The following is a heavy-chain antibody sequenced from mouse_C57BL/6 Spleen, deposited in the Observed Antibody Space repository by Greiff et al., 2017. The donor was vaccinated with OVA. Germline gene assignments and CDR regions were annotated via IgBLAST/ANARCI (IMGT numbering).Heavy chain of an antibody. CDR2: IYPGDGDS. J-gene: IGHJ4*01. CDR3: ARRTTVVATDAMDY. CDR1: GYAFSSSW. V-gene: IGHV1-82*01. D-gene: IGHD1-1*01. Sequence: VQLQQSGPELVKPGASVKISCKASGYAFSSSWMNWVKQRPGKGLEWIGRIYPGDGDSNYNGKFKGKATLTADKSSSTAYMQLSSLTSEDSAVDVCARRTTVVATDAMDYWGQGTSVTVSS.